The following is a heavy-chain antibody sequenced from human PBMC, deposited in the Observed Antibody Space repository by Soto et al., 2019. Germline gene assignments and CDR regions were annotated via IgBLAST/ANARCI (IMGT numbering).Heavy chain of an antibody. J-gene: IGHJ6*02. D-gene: IGHD2-2*01. CDR1: GGSFSGYY. Sequence: PSETLSLTCAVYGGSFSGYYWSWIRQPPGNGLEWIGEINHSGSTNYNPSLKSRVTISVDTSKNQFSLKLSSVTAEDTAVYYCATRRDASYYYYGMDVWCQGTTVTVSS. CDR3: ATRRDASYYYYGMDV. CDR2: INHSGST. V-gene: IGHV4-34*01.